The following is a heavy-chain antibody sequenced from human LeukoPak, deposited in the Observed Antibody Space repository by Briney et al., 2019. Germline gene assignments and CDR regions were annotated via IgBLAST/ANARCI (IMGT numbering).Heavy chain of an antibody. D-gene: IGHD2-15*01. J-gene: IGHJ3*02. CDR3: ARAGYFSGCSCYDAFDI. Sequence: PSQTLSLTCTVSGGSISSGGYYWSWIRQHPGKGLEWIGYIYYSGSTYYNPSLKSRVTISVDTSKNQFSLKLSSVTAADTAVYYCARAGYFSGCSCYDAFDIWGQGTMVTVSS. CDR2: IYYSGST. V-gene: IGHV4-31*03. CDR1: GGSISSGGYY.